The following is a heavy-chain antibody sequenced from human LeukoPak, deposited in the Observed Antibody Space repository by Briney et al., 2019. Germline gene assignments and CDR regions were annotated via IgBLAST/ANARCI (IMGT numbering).Heavy chain of an antibody. D-gene: IGHD3-10*01. Sequence: SQTLSLTCTVSGGSISSGGYYWSWIRQHPGKGLEWIGYIYYSGSTYYNPSLKSRVTIPVDTSKNQFSLKLSSVTAADTAVYYCARGGGVRGVIPNDAFDIWGQGTMVTVSS. CDR3: ARGGGVRGVIPNDAFDI. J-gene: IGHJ3*02. V-gene: IGHV4-31*03. CDR1: GGSISSGGYY. CDR2: IYYSGST.